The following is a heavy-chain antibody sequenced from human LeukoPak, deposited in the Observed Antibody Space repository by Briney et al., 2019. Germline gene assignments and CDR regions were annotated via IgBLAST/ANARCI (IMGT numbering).Heavy chain of an antibody. CDR2: ITPYNANT. CDR1: GYTFTSYG. V-gene: IGHV1-18*01. D-gene: IGHD3-22*01. CDR3: ARRGIYYYDSSGRANYYFDY. J-gene: IGHJ4*02. Sequence: ASVKVSCKASGYTFTSYGISWVRQAPGQALEWVGWITPYNANTNYAQKLQGRVTMATDTSTSTAYMELRSLRPDDTAMYYCARRGIYYYDSSGRANYYFDYWGQGTLVTVSS.